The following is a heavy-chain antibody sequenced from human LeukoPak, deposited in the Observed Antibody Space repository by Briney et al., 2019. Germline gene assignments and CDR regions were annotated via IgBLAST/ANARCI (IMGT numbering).Heavy chain of an antibody. CDR3: AKDLRWLQTQPPEIGY. J-gene: IGHJ4*02. D-gene: IGHD5-24*01. Sequence: GRPLRLSCAASGFTFSSYGMHWVRQAPGKGLEWVAVIWYDGSNKYYADSVKGRFTISRDNSKNTLYLQMNSLRAEDTAVYYCAKDLRWLQTQPPEIGYWGQGTLVTVSS. V-gene: IGHV3-33*06. CDR1: GFTFSSYG. CDR2: IWYDGSNK.